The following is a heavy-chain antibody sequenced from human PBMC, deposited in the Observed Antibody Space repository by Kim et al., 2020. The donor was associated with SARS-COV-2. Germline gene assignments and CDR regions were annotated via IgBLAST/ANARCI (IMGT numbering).Heavy chain of an antibody. J-gene: IGHJ3*02. CDR1: GFSFSDSA. CDR3: TRVPVPALAYWDAYD. D-gene: IGHD2-21*01. V-gene: IGHV3-73*01. CDR2: IRSKGNSYAT. Sequence: GGSLRLSCAASGFSFSDSAMRWVRQASGKGLEWVGRIRSKGNSYATTYAASVKGRFTISRDDSKHSPYLQMNSLKTEDTAVYYCTRVPVPALAYWDAYD.